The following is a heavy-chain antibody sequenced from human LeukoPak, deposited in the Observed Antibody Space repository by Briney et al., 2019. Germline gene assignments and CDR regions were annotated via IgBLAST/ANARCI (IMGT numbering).Heavy chain of an antibody. Sequence: SAKVSCKASGGTFSSYAISWVRQAPGQGLEWMGRIIPIFGIANYAQKFQGRVTITADKSTSTAYMELSSLRSEDTAVYYCARAEGSIAVAGTLDYWGQGTLVTVSS. CDR3: ARAEGSIAVAGTLDY. V-gene: IGHV1-69*04. CDR2: IIPIFGIA. J-gene: IGHJ4*02. CDR1: GGTFSSYA. D-gene: IGHD6-19*01.